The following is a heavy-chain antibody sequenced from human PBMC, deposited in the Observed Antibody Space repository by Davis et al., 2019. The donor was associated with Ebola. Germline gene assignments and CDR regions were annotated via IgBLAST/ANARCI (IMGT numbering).Heavy chain of an antibody. CDR2: FDPDGTGT. D-gene: IGHD5-12*01. J-gene: IGHJ4*01. V-gene: IGHV3-74*01. CDR1: GFTFSNFH. CDR3: VRDSGYYSHDY. Sequence: PGGSLRLSCAASGFTFSNFHIHWVRQTPGKGLMWVARFDPDGTGTNYADSVKGRFTISRDNAKNTLSLQMNSLRVEDTAVYYCVRDSGYYSHDYWGHGTLVTVSS.